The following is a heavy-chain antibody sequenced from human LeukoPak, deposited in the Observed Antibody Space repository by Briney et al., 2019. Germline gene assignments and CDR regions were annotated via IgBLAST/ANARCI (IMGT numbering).Heavy chain of an antibody. J-gene: IGHJ5*02. V-gene: IGHV4-31*03. CDR1: GGSISSGGYY. CDR2: IYYSGST. Sequence: SETLSLTCTVSGGSISSGGYYWSWIRQHPGKGLEWIGYIYYSGSTYYNPSLKSRVTISVDTSKNQSSLKLSSVTAADTAVYYCASQYSSSWYNSNWFDPWGQGTLVTVSS. CDR3: ASQYSSSWYNSNWFDP. D-gene: IGHD6-13*01.